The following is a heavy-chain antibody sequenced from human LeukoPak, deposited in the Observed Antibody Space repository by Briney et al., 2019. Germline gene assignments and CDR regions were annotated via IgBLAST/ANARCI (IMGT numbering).Heavy chain of an antibody. CDR1: GFTFSRYW. J-gene: IGHJ4*02. Sequence: GSLRLSCAASGFTFSRYWMHWVRQAPGKGLEWTGEIYHSGSTNYNPSLKSRVTISVDKSKNQFSLKLSSVTAADTAVYYCARDSAGDLTYWGQGTLVTVSS. CDR3: ARDSAGDLTY. V-gene: IGHV4-4*02. D-gene: IGHD7-27*01. CDR2: IYHSGST.